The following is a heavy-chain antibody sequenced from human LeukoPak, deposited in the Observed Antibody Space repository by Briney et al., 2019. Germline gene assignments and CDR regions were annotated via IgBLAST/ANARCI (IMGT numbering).Heavy chain of an antibody. J-gene: IGHJ3*02. D-gene: IGHD6-13*01. Sequence: GGSLRLSCAASGFTFSSYAMSWVRQAPGKGLEWVSAIRGSGGSTSYADSVKGRFTISRDNSKNTLYLQMHSLRAEDTAVYYCAKDLEQLVSTAFDIWGQGTMVTVSS. CDR1: GFTFSSYA. CDR3: AKDLEQLVSTAFDI. V-gene: IGHV3-23*01. CDR2: IRGSGGST.